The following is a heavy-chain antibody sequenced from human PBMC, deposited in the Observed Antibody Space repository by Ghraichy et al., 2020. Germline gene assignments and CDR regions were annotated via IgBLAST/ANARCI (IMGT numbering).Heavy chain of an antibody. D-gene: IGHD6-19*01. CDR2: INPSGGST. J-gene: IGHJ4*02. V-gene: IGHV1-46*01. CDR1: GYTFTSYY. CDR3: ARVSSAVAGTGYTFDY. Sequence: ASVKVSCKASGYTFTSYYMHWVRQAPGQGLEWMGIINPSGGSTSYAQKFQGRVTMTRDTSTSTVYMELSSLRSEDTAVYYCARVSSAVAGTGYTFDYWGQGTLVTVSS.